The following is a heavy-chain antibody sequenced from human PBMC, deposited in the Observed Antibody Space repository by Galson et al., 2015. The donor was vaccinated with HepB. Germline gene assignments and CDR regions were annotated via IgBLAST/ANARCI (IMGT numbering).Heavy chain of an antibody. CDR1: TSSFNSYS. J-gene: IGHJ3*01. CDR2: ISDDGTNT. V-gene: IGHV3-30*04. Sequence: SLRLSCAASTSSFNSYSMHWVRQAPGKGLEWVALISDDGTNTYYADSVKGRFTISRDNSKDTLYLHMHSLRPEDTALFYCARGHSSIYVPFAFDLWGQGTMVIVSS. CDR3: ARGHSSIYVPFAFDL. D-gene: IGHD6-13*01.